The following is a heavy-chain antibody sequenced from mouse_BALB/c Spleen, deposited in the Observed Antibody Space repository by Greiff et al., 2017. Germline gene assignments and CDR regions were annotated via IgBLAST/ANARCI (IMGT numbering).Heavy chain of an antibody. D-gene: IGHD1-1*01. CDR1: GFTFSSYG. CDR2: ISSGGSYT. CDR3: ARHDGYGISYVVDY. Sequence: EVQVVESGGDLVKPGGSLKLSCAASGFTFSSYGMSWVRQTPDKRLEWVATISSGGSYTYYPDSVKGRFTISRDNAKNTLYLQMSSLKSEDTAMYYCARHDGYGISYVVDYWGQGTTLTVSS. J-gene: IGHJ2*01. V-gene: IGHV5-6*01.